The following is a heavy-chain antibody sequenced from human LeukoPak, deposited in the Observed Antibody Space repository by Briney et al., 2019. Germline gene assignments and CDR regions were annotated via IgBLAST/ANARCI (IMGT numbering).Heavy chain of an antibody. D-gene: IGHD1-7*01. CDR3: ARQPVGKTGTPGAFDI. V-gene: IGHV4-59*08. CDR2: IHYSGRT. Sequence: PSETLSLTCTVSLGSISSFYWSWIRLPPGKGLEWIAYIHYSGRTKYNPSLKSRVTISEDTSKNQFSLKLSSVTAADTAMYYCARQPVGKTGTPGAFDIWGQGTMVTVSS. CDR1: LGSISSFY. J-gene: IGHJ3*02.